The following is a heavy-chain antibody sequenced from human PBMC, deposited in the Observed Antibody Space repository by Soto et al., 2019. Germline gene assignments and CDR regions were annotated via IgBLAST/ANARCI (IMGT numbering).Heavy chain of an antibody. CDR1: GFTFSSYE. J-gene: IGHJ1*01. CDR3: ARLDIAAGRYFQH. CDR2: ISSSGSTI. Sequence: HPGGSLRLSCAASGFTFSSYEMNWVRQAPGKGLEWVSYISSSGSTIYYADSVKGRFTISRDNAKNSLYLQMNSLRAEDTAVYYCARLDIAAGRYFQHWGQGTLVTVSS. D-gene: IGHD6-13*01. V-gene: IGHV3-48*03.